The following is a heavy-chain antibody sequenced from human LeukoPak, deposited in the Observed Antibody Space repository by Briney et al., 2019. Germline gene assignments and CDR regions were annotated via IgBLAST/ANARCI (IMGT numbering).Heavy chain of an antibody. CDR1: GFTFSSYS. Sequence: PGGSLRLSCAASGFTFSSYSMNWVRQAPGKGLEWVSSISSSSSYIYYADSVKGRFTISRDNATNSLYLQMNSLRAEDTAVYYCARDISGYDAFDIWGQGTMVTVSS. D-gene: IGHD3-9*01. V-gene: IGHV3-21*01. J-gene: IGHJ3*02. CDR3: ARDISGYDAFDI. CDR2: ISSSSSYI.